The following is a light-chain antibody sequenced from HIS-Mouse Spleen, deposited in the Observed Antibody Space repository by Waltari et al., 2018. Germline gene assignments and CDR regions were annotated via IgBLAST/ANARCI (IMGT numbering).Light chain of an antibody. Sequence: SYVLTQPPSVSVAPGKTARITWGGNNIGSKSVHWYQQKPGQAPVLVVYDDSDRPSGIAGRFSGSNAGNTATLTISRVEAGDEADYYCQVWDSSSDHVVFGGGTKLTVL. CDR1: NIGSKS. V-gene: IGLV3-21*03. J-gene: IGLJ2*01. CDR3: QVWDSSSDHVV. CDR2: DDS.